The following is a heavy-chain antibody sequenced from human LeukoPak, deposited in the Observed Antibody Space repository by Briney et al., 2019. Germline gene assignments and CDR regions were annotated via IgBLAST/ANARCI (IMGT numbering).Heavy chain of an antibody. V-gene: IGHV7-4-1*01. CDR3: ARDRVMVRGVRRSSWFDP. CDR1: GYTFTSYA. J-gene: IGHJ5*02. D-gene: IGHD3-10*01. CDR2: INTNTGNP. Sequence: GASVKVSCKASGYTFTSYAMNWVRQAPGQGLGWMGWINTNTGNPTYAQGFTGRFVFSLDTSVSTAYLQICSLKAEDTAVYYCARDRVMVRGVRRSSWFDPWGQGTLVTVSS.